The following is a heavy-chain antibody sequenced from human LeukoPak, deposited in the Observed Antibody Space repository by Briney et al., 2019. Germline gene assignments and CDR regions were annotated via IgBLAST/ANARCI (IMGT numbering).Heavy chain of an antibody. CDR1: GFTFSNYN. D-gene: IGHD3-3*01. V-gene: IGHV3-48*01. Sequence: GGSLRLSCAASGFTFSNYNMNWVRQGPGKGLEWVSYISSSGSTIYYADSVKGRFTISRDNAKNSLYLQMNSLRAEDTAVYYCAKRPMDYDFWSGYYPTYYFDYWGQGTLVTVSS. CDR3: AKRPMDYDFWSGYYPTYYFDY. CDR2: ISSSGSTI. J-gene: IGHJ4*02.